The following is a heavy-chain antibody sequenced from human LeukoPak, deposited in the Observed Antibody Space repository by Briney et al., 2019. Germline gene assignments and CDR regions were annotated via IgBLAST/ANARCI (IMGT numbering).Heavy chain of an antibody. Sequence: GGSLRLSCAASGFTFSDYYMSWIRQAPGKGLEWVSYISSSGGTIYYADSVKGRFTISRDNAKNSLYLQMNSLRAEDTAVYYCAREDADYCDSSDNWFDPWGQGTLVTVSS. V-gene: IGHV3-11*01. CDR3: AREDADYCDSSDNWFDP. CDR2: ISSSGGTI. CDR1: GFTFSDYY. D-gene: IGHD3-22*01. J-gene: IGHJ5*02.